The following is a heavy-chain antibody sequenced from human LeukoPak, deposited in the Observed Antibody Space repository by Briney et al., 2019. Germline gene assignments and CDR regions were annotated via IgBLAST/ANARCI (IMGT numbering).Heavy chain of an antibody. J-gene: IGHJ5*02. V-gene: IGHV4-34*01. Sequence: SETLSLTCAVYGGSFSGYYWSWIRQPPGKGLEWIGEINHSGSTNYNPSLKSRVTVSVDTSKNQFSLKLSSVTAADTAVYYCARPFSVYGNWFDPWGQGTLVTVSS. CDR3: ARPFSVYGNWFDP. CDR2: INHSGST. D-gene: IGHD3-16*02. CDR1: GGSFSGYY.